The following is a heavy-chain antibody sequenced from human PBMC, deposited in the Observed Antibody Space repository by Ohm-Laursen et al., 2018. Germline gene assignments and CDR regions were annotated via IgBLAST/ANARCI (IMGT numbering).Heavy chain of an antibody. CDR2: IYYSGST. CDR1: GGSIITYY. D-gene: IGHD6-19*01. J-gene: IGHJ4*02. V-gene: IGHV4-59*08. CDR3: ARQESSGWYPDY. Sequence: GTLSLTCAVSGGSIITYYWSWIRQPPGKGLEWIGYIYYSGSTNYNPSLKSRVTISVDTSKNQFSLKLSSVTAADTAVYYCARQESSGWYPDYWGQGTLVTVSS.